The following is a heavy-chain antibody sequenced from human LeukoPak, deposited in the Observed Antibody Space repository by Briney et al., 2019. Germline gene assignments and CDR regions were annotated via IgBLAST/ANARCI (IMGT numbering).Heavy chain of an antibody. V-gene: IGHV4-39*01. CDR2: IYYSGST. CDR3: ARRSLKGWIDP. J-gene: IGHJ5*02. Sequence: PSETLSLTCTVSGGSISSSIYYWGWIRQPPGKGLEWIGSIYYSGSTYYNPSLKSRVTISVDTSKNQFSLKLSSVTAADTAVYYCARRSLKGWIDPWGQGTLVTVSS. CDR1: GGSISSSIYY.